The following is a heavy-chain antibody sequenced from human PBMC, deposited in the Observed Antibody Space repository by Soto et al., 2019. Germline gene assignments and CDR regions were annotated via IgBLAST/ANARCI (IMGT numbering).Heavy chain of an antibody. Sequence: QITLKESGPTLVKPTQTLTLTCTFSGFSLNTNGVGVGWIRQPPGKALEWLAIIYWDDYKHYSPSLKSRLTIPKDPTKNQVVLTMTNMDPVDTATYYCAHKGGGDRILDYWGQGTLVTVSS. D-gene: IGHD3-16*01. CDR3: AHKGGGDRILDY. J-gene: IGHJ4*02. CDR2: IYWDDYK. V-gene: IGHV2-5*02. CDR1: GFSLNTNGVG.